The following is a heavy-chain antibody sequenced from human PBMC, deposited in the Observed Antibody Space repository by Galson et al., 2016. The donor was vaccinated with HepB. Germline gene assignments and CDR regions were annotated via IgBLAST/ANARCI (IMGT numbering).Heavy chain of an antibody. CDR2: ISFDGDDK. V-gene: IGHV3-30*18. D-gene: IGHD3-3*01. CDR3: AKSKAQFSEWVSYAMDV. J-gene: IGHJ6*02. Sequence: SLRLSCAASGFTFRSHGMHWVRQAPGKGLEWVAVISFDGDDKCYAEAVKGRFTISRDNAKNTLFLQMDSLRPDDTAVYYCAKSKAQFSEWVSYAMDVWGQGTAVTVSS. CDR1: GFTFRSHG.